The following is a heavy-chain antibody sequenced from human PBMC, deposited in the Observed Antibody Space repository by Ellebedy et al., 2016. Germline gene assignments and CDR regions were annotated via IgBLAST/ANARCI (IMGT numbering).Heavy chain of an antibody. J-gene: IGHJ6*02. CDR1: GFTFSSYA. V-gene: IGHV3-30-3*01. CDR3: ARGPTIVATILSGMDV. Sequence: GESLKISCAASGFTFSSYAMHWVRQAPGKGLEWVAVISYDGSNKYYADSVKGRFTISIDNSKNTLYLQMNSLRAEDTAVYYCARGPTIVATILSGMDVWGQGTTVTVSS. D-gene: IGHD5-12*01. CDR2: ISYDGSNK.